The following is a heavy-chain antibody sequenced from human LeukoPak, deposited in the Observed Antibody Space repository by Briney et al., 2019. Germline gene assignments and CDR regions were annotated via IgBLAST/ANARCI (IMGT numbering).Heavy chain of an antibody. V-gene: IGHV3-53*01. D-gene: IGHD3-10*01. Sequence: GGSLRLSCAASGFTVSSNYMSWVRQAPGKGLEWVSVMYSGGSTYYADSVKGRFTISRDNSKNTLYLQMNSLRAEDTAVYYCAREYGSGTGDYWGQGTLVTVSS. J-gene: IGHJ4*02. CDR1: GFTVSSNY. CDR3: AREYGSGTGDY. CDR2: MYSGGST.